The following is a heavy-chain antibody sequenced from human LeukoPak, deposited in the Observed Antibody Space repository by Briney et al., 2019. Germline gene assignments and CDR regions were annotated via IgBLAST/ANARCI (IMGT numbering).Heavy chain of an antibody. V-gene: IGHV3-21*01. CDR2: ISSSSSYI. CDR1: GFTFSSYS. J-gene: IGHJ4*02. CDR3: ARGPYCSGGSCYDY. Sequence: GGSLRLSCAASGFTFSSYSMNWVRQAPGKGLEWVSSISSSSSYIYYADSVKGRFTISRDNAKNSLYLQMNRLRAEDTAVYYCARGPYCSGGSCYDYWGQGTLVTVSS. D-gene: IGHD2-15*01.